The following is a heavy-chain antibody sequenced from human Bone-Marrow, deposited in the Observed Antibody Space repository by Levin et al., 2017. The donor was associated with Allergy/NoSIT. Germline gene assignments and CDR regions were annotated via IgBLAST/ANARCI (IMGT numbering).Heavy chain of an antibody. CDR3: ASHVLLWFGELLGSWFDP. J-gene: IGHJ5*02. D-gene: IGHD3-10*01. Sequence: SQTLSLPCAVYGGSFRGYYWSWIRQPPGKGLEWIGEINHSGSTNYNPSLKSRVTISVDTSKNQFSLKLSSVTAADTAVYYCASHVLLWFGELLGSWFDPWGQGTLVTVSS. CDR2: INHSGST. V-gene: IGHV4-34*01. CDR1: GGSFRGYY.